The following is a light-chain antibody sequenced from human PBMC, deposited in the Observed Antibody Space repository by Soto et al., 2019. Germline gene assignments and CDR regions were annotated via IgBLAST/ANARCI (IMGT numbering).Light chain of an antibody. Sequence: ELVMTQSPATLSVSPGERATLSCRASQSGAGNLAWYQQNPGQAPRLLIYGASTRATGIPTRFSGGRSGTEFTLTISSLQSEDFAIDYCQQYNKWPLTVGGGTKVEIK. CDR3: QQYNKWPLT. V-gene: IGKV3-15*01. CDR2: GAS. J-gene: IGKJ4*01. CDR1: QSGAGN.